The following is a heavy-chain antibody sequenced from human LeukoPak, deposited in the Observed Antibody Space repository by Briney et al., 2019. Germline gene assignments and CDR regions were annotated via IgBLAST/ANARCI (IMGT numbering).Heavy chain of an antibody. J-gene: IGHJ4*02. D-gene: IGHD6-19*01. Sequence: SETLSLTCTVSGDSISGYYWSWIRQPAGTGLEWIGRIYTGGGTNYNPSLKSRVTMSVDTSKNQISLRVSSVTAAETAVYYCARRKSSGWYFDYWGQGILVTVSS. CDR1: GDSISGYY. CDR3: ARRKSSGWYFDY. V-gene: IGHV4-4*07. CDR2: IYTGGGT.